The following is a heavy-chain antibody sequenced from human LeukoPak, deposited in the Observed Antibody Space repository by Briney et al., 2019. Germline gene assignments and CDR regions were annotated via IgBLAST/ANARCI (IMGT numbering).Heavy chain of an antibody. CDR1: GGSLSSHY. D-gene: IGHD4-17*01. V-gene: IGHV4-59*11. Sequence: SETLSLTCSVSGGSLSSHYWSWIRQPPGKGLELIGHIHDTGSTFYNPSLRGRVTISLDTSNNQFSLKLNSMTAADTAVYFCARGRYGDYGFDYWGQGTLVTVSS. J-gene: IGHJ4*02. CDR3: ARGRYGDYGFDY. CDR2: IHDTGST.